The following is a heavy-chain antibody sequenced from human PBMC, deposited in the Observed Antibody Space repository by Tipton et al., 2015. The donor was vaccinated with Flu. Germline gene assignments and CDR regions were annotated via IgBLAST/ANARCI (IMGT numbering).Heavy chain of an antibody. CDR3: ARDSPNSSSWFSYYFDY. CDR2: ISYDGSNK. V-gene: IGHV3-30*04. CDR1: GFTFSSYA. Sequence: SLRLSCAASGFTFSSYAMHWVRQAPGKGLEWVAVISYDGSNKYYADSVKGRFTISRDNSKNMLYLQMNSLRAGDTAVYYCARDSPNSSSWFSYYFDYWGQGTLVTVPS. J-gene: IGHJ4*02. D-gene: IGHD6-13*01.